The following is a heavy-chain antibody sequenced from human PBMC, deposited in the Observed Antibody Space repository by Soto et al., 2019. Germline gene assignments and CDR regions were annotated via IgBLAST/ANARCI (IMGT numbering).Heavy chain of an antibody. D-gene: IGHD6-13*01. V-gene: IGHV1-18*01. CDR2: ISAYNGNT. Sequence: SVKVSCKAFGYTFTSYGISWVRQAPGQGLEWMGWISAYNGNTNYAQKLQGRVTMTTDTSTSTAYMELRSLRSDDTAVYYCARDSSSWYLYYYYGMDVWGQGTTVTVSS. J-gene: IGHJ6*02. CDR3: ARDSSSWYLYYYYGMDV. CDR1: GYTFTSYG.